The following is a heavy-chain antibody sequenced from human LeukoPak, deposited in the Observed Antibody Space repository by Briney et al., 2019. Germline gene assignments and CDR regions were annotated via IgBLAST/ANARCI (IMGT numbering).Heavy chain of an antibody. D-gene: IGHD6-13*01. J-gene: IGHJ6*02. Sequence: ASVKVSSKASGYTFTGYYMHWVRQAPGQGLEWMGWINPNSGGTNYAQKFQGRVTMTRDTSISTAYMELSRLRSDDTAVYYCARVLAAAASYYYYGMDVWGQGTTATVSS. V-gene: IGHV1-2*02. CDR2: INPNSGGT. CDR3: ARVLAAAASYYYYGMDV. CDR1: GYTFTGYY.